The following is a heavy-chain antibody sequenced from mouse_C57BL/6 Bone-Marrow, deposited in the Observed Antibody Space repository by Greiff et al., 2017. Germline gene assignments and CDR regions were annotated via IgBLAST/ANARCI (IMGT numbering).Heavy chain of an antibody. CDR3: ARFDGYPHYYAMDY. CDR2: INPYNGGT. Sequence: VHVKQSGPVLVKPGASVKMSCKASGYTFTDYYMNWVKQSHGKSLEWIGVINPYNGGTSYNQKFKGKATLTVDKSSSTAYMELNSLTSEDSAVYYCARFDGYPHYYAMDYWGQGTSVTVSS. D-gene: IGHD2-3*01. J-gene: IGHJ4*01. CDR1: GYTFTDYY. V-gene: IGHV1-19*01.